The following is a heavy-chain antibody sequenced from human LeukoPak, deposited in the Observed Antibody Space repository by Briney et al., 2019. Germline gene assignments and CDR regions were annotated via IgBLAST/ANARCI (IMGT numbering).Heavy chain of an antibody. D-gene: IGHD5-18*01. CDR1: GFTFSSYS. J-gene: IGHJ4*02. CDR3: ARELNSYGYFDY. V-gene: IGHV3-21*01. Sequence: GGSLRLSCXASGFTFSSYSMNWVRQAPGKGLEWVSSISSSSSYIYYADSVKGRFTISRDNAKNSLYLQMNSLRAEDTAVYYCARELNSYGYFDYWGQGTLVTVSS. CDR2: ISSSSSYI.